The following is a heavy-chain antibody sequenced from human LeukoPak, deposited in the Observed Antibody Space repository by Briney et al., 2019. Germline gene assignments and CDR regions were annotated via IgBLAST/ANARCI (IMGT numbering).Heavy chain of an antibody. CDR2: INPNSGRT. J-gene: IGHJ4*02. D-gene: IGHD3-22*01. CDR3: ARGTYYDSSAYSGVRLFDY. V-gene: IGHV1-2*02. CDR1: GGTFITSA. Sequence: ASVKVSCKASGGTFITSAISWVRQAPGQGLEWMGWINPNSGRTNYAQKFQGRVTMTGDTSISTAYMELTRLTSDDTAVYYCARGTYYDSSAYSGVRLFDYWGQGTLVTVSS.